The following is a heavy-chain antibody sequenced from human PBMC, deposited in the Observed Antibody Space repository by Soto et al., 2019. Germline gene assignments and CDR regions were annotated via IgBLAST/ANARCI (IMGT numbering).Heavy chain of an antibody. J-gene: IGHJ4*02. D-gene: IGHD3-10*01. CDR1: GFTFGDYA. V-gene: IGHV3-49*03. Sequence: GGSLRLSCTASGFTFGDYAMSWFRQAPGKGLEWVGFIRSKAYSGTAEYAASVKGRFTMSRDDSKNIAYLQMNSLKTEDTAVYYCSRDRSAITMIRGVADYWGQGTLVTGSS. CDR2: IRSKAYSGTA. CDR3: SRDRSAITMIRGVADY.